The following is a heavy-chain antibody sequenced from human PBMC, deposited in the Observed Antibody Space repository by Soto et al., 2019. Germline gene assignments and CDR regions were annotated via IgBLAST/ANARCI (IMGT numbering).Heavy chain of an antibody. D-gene: IGHD5-18*01. CDR2: INPNSGGT. Sequence: ASVKVSCKASGYTFTGYYMHWVRQAPGQGLEWMGWINPNSGGTNYAQKFQGWVAMTRDTSISTAYMELSRLRSDDTAVYYCAREGSRGDTAMVTDYYYYGMDVWGQGTTVTVSS. V-gene: IGHV1-2*04. CDR3: AREGSRGDTAMVTDYYYYGMDV. J-gene: IGHJ6*02. CDR1: GYTFTGYY.